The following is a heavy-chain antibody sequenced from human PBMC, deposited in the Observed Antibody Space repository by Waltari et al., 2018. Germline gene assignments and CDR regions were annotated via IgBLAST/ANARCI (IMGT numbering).Heavy chain of an antibody. CDR3: ARNGDYYDSAAYYRP. D-gene: IGHD3-22*01. V-gene: IGHV3-30-3*01. CDR1: GFPLSSYT. CDR2: ISYDGSNK. J-gene: IGHJ4*02. Sequence: QAQLVPSGGGVVQPGRSLRLSCPASGFPLSSYTFNLLRQPPGKGLEWVAAISYDGSNKHYADTVKGRFSISRENTKNTLHLQMDSLRPEDTAVYYCARNGDYYDSAAYYRPWGQGTLVTVSS.